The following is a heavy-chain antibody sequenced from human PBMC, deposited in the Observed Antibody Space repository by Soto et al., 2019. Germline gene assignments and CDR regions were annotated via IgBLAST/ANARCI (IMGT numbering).Heavy chain of an antibody. J-gene: IGHJ2*01. CDR3: ARESHDILTGPPWVWYFDL. D-gene: IGHD3-9*01. Sequence: QVQLQQWGAGPLRPLETLSLTCGVSGGSFSGYYWAWIGQSPGKGLEWIGEINDRGSIHYNPSLKSRVGISVDTSKNHYSLNLTCVTAADTAVYYCARESHDILTGPPWVWYFDLWGRGTLVTVSS. CDR1: GGSFSGYY. CDR2: INDRGSI. V-gene: IGHV4-34*01.